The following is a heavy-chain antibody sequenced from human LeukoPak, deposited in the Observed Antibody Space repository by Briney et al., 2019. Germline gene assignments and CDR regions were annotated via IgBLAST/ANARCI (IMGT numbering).Heavy chain of an antibody. CDR1: GFTFSSYA. V-gene: IGHV3-30-3*01. D-gene: IGHD3-10*01. J-gene: IGHJ5*02. Sequence: GRSLRPSCAASGFTFSSYAMHWVRQAPGKGLEWVAVISYDGSNKYYADSVKGRFTISRDNSKNTLYLQMNSLRAEDTAVYYCARGATFGSGSYYRVWWFDPWGQGTLVTVSS. CDR2: ISYDGSNK. CDR3: ARGATFGSGSYYRVWWFDP.